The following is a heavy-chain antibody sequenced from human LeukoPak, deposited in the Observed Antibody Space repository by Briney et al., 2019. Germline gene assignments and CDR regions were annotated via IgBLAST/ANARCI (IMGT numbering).Heavy chain of an antibody. D-gene: IGHD3-3*01. CDR1: GFTFSSYS. CDR3: ARDRPTGASRLFVVQ. V-gene: IGHV3-21*01. Sequence: GGSLRLSCAASGFTFSSYSMTWVRQAPGKGLEWVSSMSSGGTYIYYADSVRSRFTISRDNAKNSLYLIMNSLRAEDTAVYYCARDRPTGASRLFVVQWGQGTLVTVSS. CDR2: MSSGGTYI. J-gene: IGHJ4*02.